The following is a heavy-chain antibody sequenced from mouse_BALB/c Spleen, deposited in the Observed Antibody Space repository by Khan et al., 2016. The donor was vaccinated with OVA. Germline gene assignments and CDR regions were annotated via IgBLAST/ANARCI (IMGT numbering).Heavy chain of an antibody. CDR1: GYTFTSYT. CDR3: VRDGAYHRNDGWFAY. V-gene: IGHV1-4*01. J-gene: IGHJ3*01. D-gene: IGHD2-14*01. CDR2: INPSNGYT. Sequence: QVQLQQSGAELARPGASVKMSCKASGYTFTSYTIHWIKERPGQGLEWIGYINPSNGYTNYNQKFKDKATLTTDKSSTTAYLQLSSLTSDDSAVYNCVRDGAYHRNDGWFAYLGQGTLVTVSA.